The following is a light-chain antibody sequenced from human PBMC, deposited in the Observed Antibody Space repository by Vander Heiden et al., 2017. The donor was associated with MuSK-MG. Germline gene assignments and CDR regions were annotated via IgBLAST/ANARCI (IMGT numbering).Light chain of an antibody. V-gene: IGKV1-39*01. Sequence: DIQMTQFPSSLSASVGDRVTITCRASQSISNYLNWYQQKPGKAPRLVIFAASNLQSGVPSRFSGGGSGTDFTLSISRLQPEDFATYYCQQSDSNPKTFGQGTKLDIK. CDR1: QSISNY. CDR3: QQSDSNPKT. J-gene: IGKJ1*01. CDR2: AAS.